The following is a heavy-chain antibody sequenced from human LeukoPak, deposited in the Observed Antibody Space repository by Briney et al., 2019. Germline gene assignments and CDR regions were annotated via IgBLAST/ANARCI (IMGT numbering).Heavy chain of an antibody. V-gene: IGHV3-30*02. CDR1: GFTFSSYG. D-gene: IGHD3-10*01. Sequence: GGSLRLSCAASGFTFSSYGMHWVRQAPGKGLEWVAFIRYDGSNKYYADSVKGRFTISRDNSKNTLYLQMNSLRAEDTAVYYCAKSVLLRFGGYFDYWGQGTLVTVSS. J-gene: IGHJ4*02. CDR2: IRYDGSNK. CDR3: AKSVLLRFGGYFDY.